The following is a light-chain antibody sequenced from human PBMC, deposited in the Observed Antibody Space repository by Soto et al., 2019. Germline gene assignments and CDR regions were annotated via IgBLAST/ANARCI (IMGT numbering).Light chain of an antibody. J-gene: IGLJ1*01. CDR2: EVS. CDR1: SSDVGGYNY. V-gene: IGLV2-14*01. Sequence: QSPLTQPASVSGSPGQSTTISYTGTSSDVGGYNYVSWYQQHPGKAPKLMIYEVSNRPSGVSNRFSGSKSGNTASLTISGLQAEDEADYYCSSYTSSSTLLFGTGTKVTVL. CDR3: SSYTSSSTLL.